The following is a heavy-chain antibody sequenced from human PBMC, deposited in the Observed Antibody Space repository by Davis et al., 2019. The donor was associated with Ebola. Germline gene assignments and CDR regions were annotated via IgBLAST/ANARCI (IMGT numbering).Heavy chain of an antibody. V-gene: IGHV2-5*02. Sequence: SGPTLVKPPQTLTLTCTFSGFSLSTSGVGVGWIRQPPGKALEWLALIYWDDDKRYSPSLKSRLTITKDTSKNQVVLTMTNMDPVDTATYYCAHRLARGTIFGVVTPFGFDYWGQGTLVTVSS. CDR3: AHRLARGTIFGVVTPFGFDY. D-gene: IGHD3-3*01. CDR1: GFSLSTSGVG. CDR2: IYWDDDK. J-gene: IGHJ4*02.